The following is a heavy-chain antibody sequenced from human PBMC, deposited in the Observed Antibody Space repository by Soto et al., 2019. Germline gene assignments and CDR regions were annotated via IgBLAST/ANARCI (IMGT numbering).Heavy chain of an antibody. CDR3: ARDGLPDDFRSGGYWFDP. J-gene: IGHJ5*02. CDR1: GFTFSSFA. Sequence: QVHLVESGGGGVQPGRSLRLSCAASGFTFSSFALHWVRQAPGEGLAWVALISHDGRIENYADSVKGRFIISRDNSKTTVYMQMDSLRLEDTGVYYCARDGLPDDFRSGGYWFDPWGQGTQVTVSS. V-gene: IGHV3-30-3*01. D-gene: IGHD3-3*01. CDR2: ISHDGRIE.